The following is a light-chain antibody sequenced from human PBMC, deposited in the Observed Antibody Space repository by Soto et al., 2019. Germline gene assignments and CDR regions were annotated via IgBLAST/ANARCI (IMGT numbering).Light chain of an antibody. J-gene: IGKJ3*01. V-gene: IGKV1-5*01. Sequence: DIQMTQSPSTLSASVGDRVTITCRASQSISSWLAWYQQKPGKAPQLLIYDASSLESGVQSRFSGSGSGTEFTLTISSLQPDDFATYYCQQYNSYPFTFGPVTKVDI. CDR1: QSISSW. CDR3: QQYNSYPFT. CDR2: DAS.